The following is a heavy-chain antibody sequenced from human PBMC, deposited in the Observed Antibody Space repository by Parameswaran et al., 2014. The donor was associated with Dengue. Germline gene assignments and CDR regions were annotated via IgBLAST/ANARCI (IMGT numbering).Heavy chain of an antibody. Sequence: WVRQAPGQALEWMGWITPFNGNTNYAQKFQDRVTITRDRSMSTAYMELSSLRSEDTAMYYYATPGRTVTTDSWWYFDYWGQGTLVTVSS. CDR3: ATPGRTVTTDSWWYFDY. D-gene: IGHD4-11*01. J-gene: IGHJ4*02. CDR2: ITPFNGNT. V-gene: IGHV1-45*02.